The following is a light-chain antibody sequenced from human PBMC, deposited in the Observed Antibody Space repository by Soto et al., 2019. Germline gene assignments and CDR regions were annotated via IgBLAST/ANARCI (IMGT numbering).Light chain of an antibody. CDR3: ETWDSNTWV. CDR1: SGHSSYI. J-gene: IGLJ3*02. Sequence: QSVLTQSSSVSASLASSVKLTCTLSSGHSSYIIAWHQQQPGKAPRYLMKVEGSGSFNKGSGVPDRFSGYRSGADRYLTISNLQFEDEADYYCETWDSNTWVFGGGTKLTVL. V-gene: IGLV4-60*02. CDR2: VEGSGSF.